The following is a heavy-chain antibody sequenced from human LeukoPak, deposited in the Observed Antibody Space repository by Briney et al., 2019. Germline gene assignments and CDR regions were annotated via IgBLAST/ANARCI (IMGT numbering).Heavy chain of an antibody. Sequence: GGSLRLSCAASGITFSSYSMNGGRQAPGKGLEWVSAIIGSGGTTYYADSVKGRFTISRDNSKNTLCLKMNTLKAEDTAIYSCARPRLEYCSGGSCFDAFDIWGQGTMVTVSS. CDR3: ARPRLEYCSGGSCFDAFDI. CDR2: IIGSGGTT. CDR1: GITFSSYS. V-gene: IGHV3-23*01. J-gene: IGHJ3*02. D-gene: IGHD2-15*01.